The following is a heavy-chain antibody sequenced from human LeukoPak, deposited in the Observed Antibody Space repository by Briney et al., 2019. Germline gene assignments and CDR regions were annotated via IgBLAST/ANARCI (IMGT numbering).Heavy chain of an antibody. CDR1: GGSFSGYY. D-gene: IGHD3-10*01. Sequence: SETLSLTCAVYGGSFSGYYWSWIRQPPGKGLEWIGEINHSGSTNYNPSLKSRVTISVDTSKNQFSLKLRSVTAADTAVYYCAISSITMVRGVTRAFFDYWGQGTLVTVSS. J-gene: IGHJ4*02. CDR2: INHSGST. V-gene: IGHV4-34*01. CDR3: AISSITMVRGVTRAFFDY.